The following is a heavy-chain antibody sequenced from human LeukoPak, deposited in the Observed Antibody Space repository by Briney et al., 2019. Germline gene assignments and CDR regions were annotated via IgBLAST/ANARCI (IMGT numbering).Heavy chain of an antibody. D-gene: IGHD5-12*01. CDR3: ARLPGIVATIERYFDY. CDR1: GYSFSSYS. J-gene: IGHJ4*02. CDR2: IYPGDSDT. V-gene: IGHV5-51*01. Sequence: GESLKISCKASGYSFSSYSIGWVRQMPGKGLEWMGIIYPGDSDTRYSPSFQGQVTISADKSISTAYLQWSSLKASDTAMYYCARLPGIVATIERYFDYWGQGTLVTVSS.